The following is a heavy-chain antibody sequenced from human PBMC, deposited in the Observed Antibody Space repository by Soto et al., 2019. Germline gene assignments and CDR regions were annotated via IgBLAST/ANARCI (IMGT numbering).Heavy chain of an antibody. CDR1: GYTFTTYD. V-gene: IGHV1-8*01. CDR2: LNPKSGMT. D-gene: IGHD1-26*01. Sequence: QVQLVQSGPEVKKPGASVKVSCKASGYTFTTYDFNWVRQAPGQGLEWMGWLNPKSGMTGSAQKFQGRVTKTRDSSICTVYMELSSLGSEDTAVYYCARVAGSPVYWVQGTLVTVSS. J-gene: IGHJ4*02. CDR3: ARVAGSPVY.